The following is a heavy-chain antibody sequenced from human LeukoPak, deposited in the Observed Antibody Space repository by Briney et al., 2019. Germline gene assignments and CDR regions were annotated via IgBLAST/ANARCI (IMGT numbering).Heavy chain of an antibody. D-gene: IGHD7-27*01. V-gene: IGHV1-2*02. J-gene: IGHJ4*02. CDR1: GYTFSGYY. CDR3: ARANWGHPMYYFDY. Sequence: ASVKVSCKASGYTFSGYYMHWVRQAPGQGLEWMGWINPNSGGTKYAQKFQGRVTMTRDTSISTAYMELSRLRSDDTAVYYCARANWGHPMYYFDYWGQGTLVTVSS. CDR2: INPNSGGT.